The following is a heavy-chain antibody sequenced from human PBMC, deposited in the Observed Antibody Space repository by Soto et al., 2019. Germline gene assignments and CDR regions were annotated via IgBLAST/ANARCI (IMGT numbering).Heavy chain of an antibody. Sequence: GESLKISCMGSGYKVSTWHNFTSYWIAWVRQMPGKGLEWMGRIDPSDSYTNYSPSFQGHVTISADKSISTAYLQWSSLKASDTAMYYCASIAAAGKDGEDYWGQGTLVTVSS. CDR1: GYKVSTWHNFTSYW. CDR2: IDPSDSYT. D-gene: IGHD6-13*01. CDR3: ASIAAAGKDGEDY. J-gene: IGHJ4*02. V-gene: IGHV5-10-1*01.